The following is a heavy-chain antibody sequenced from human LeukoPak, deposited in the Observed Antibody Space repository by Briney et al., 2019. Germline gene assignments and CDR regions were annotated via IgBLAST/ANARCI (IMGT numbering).Heavy chain of an antibody. CDR3: ARRAPPAPIAAAGTGIWYFDY. V-gene: IGHV4-39*07. J-gene: IGHJ4*02. CDR2: IHYSGST. CDR1: GGSISSSSYY. Sequence: SETLSLTCTVSGGSISSSSYYWGWIRQPPGKGLEWIGSIHYSGSTYYNPSLKSRVTISVDTSKNQFSLKLSSVTAADTAVYYCARRAPPAPIAAAGTGIWYFDYWGQGTLVTVSS. D-gene: IGHD6-13*01.